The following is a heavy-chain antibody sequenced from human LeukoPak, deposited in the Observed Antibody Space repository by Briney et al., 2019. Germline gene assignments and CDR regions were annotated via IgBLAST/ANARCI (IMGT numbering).Heavy chain of an antibody. V-gene: IGHV4-4*07. D-gene: IGHD5-18*01. CDR2: IYTSGST. Sequence: SETLSLTCAVSGAFISSYYWSWIRQPAGKGLEWIGRIYTSGSTNYNPSLKSRVTMSVDTSKNQFSLKLSSVTAADTAVYYCAREDTAMVNAFDIWGQGTMVTVSS. J-gene: IGHJ3*02. CDR1: GAFISSYY. CDR3: AREDTAMVNAFDI.